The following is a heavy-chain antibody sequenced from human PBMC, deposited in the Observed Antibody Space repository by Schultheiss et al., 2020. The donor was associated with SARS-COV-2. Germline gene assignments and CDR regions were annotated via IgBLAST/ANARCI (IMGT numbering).Heavy chain of an antibody. CDR2: IIPIFGTA. CDR1: GGTFSSYA. D-gene: IGHD6-13*01. J-gene: IGHJ6*02. Sequence: SVKVSCKASGGTFSSYAISWVRQAPGQGLEWMGGIIPIFGTANYAQKFQGRVTITADESTSTAYMELSSLRSEDTAVYYCAKDLIIAAALLRYYGMDVWGQGTTVTVSS. V-gene: IGHV1-69*13. CDR3: AKDLIIAAALLRYYGMDV.